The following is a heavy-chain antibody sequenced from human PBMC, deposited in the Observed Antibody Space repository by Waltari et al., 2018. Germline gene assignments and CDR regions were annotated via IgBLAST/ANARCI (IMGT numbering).Heavy chain of an antibody. CDR2: ISSSGSTI. J-gene: IGHJ4*02. Sequence: QVQLVESGGALVKPGGSLRLSCAASGFTFSDYYMSWLRQAPGKGLEWVSYISSSGSTIYYAGAVKGRFTISRDNAKNSLYLQMNSLRAEDTAVYYCARAYTNRRYFDYWGQGTLVTVSS. V-gene: IGHV3-11*04. D-gene: IGHD2-2*02. CDR1: GFTFSDYY. CDR3: ARAYTNRRYFDY.